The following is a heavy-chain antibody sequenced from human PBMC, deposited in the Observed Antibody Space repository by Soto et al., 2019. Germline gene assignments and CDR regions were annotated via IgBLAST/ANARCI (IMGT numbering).Heavy chain of an antibody. CDR2: IYPGDSDT. D-gene: IGHD2-2*01. V-gene: IGHV5-51*01. J-gene: IGHJ5*02. Sequence: GESLKISCKGSGYSFTSYWIGWVRQMPGQGLEWMGIIYPGDSDTRYSPSLQGQVTISADKSISTAYLQWSSLKASDTAMYYCARRYCSSTSCTRGGWFDPWGQGTLVTVSS. CDR1: GYSFTSYW. CDR3: ARRYCSSTSCTRGGWFDP.